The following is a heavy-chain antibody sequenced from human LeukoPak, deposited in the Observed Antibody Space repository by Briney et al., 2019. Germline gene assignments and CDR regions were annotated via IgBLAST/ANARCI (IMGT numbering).Heavy chain of an antibody. CDR1: GLSFSTYS. D-gene: IGHD6-13*01. Sequence: GGSLRLFCAASGLSFSTYSMNWVRQAPGKGLEWVSSISRNSRYIYYADSMRGRFTISRDNAKNSLYLQMNSLKPEDTAVYYCARVAEAAAFDSWGQGTLVTVSS. CDR2: ISRNSRYI. V-gene: IGHV3-21*06. J-gene: IGHJ4*02. CDR3: ARVAEAAAFDS.